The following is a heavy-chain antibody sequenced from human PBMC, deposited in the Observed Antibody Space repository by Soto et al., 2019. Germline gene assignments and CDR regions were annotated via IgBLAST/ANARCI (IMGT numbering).Heavy chain of an antibody. CDR1: GASVSSDSYS. V-gene: IGHV4-61*01. CDR3: VKDPRLSGMDV. Sequence: LQESGPGLVKPSETLSLTCTVSGASVSSDSYSWSWIRQPPGKGLEWIGCFYFTGSTKINPSLKNRVTISVHESKNQMSLRLNSVTAADTAVYYCVKDPRLSGMDVWGQGTTVTVSS. CDR2: FYFTGST. J-gene: IGHJ6*02.